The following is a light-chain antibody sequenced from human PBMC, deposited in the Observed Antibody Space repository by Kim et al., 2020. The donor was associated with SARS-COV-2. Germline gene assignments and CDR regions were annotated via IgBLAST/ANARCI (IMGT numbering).Light chain of an antibody. J-gene: IGKJ1*01. Sequence: SVGDRVTISCRASQSISNWLAWYQQKPGKAPKLLIYDASNLESGVPSRFSGSGSGTEFTLTISSLQPDDFATYYCQQYDSYSVWTFGQGTKVDIK. CDR3: QQYDSYSVWT. V-gene: IGKV1-5*01. CDR2: DAS. CDR1: QSISNW.